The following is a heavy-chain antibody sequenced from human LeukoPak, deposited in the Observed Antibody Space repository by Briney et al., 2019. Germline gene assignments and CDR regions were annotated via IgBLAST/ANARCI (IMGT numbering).Heavy chain of an antibody. V-gene: IGHV3-30*18. Sequence: PGGTLRLTCAASGFTFSSYDMHWVRQAPGKGLEWVAVISYDGSNKYYADSVKGRFTISRDNSKNTMYLQMNSLRAEDTAVYYCAKGGVTSWFAAEYFQHWGQGTLVTVSS. D-gene: IGHD2-21*02. CDR2: ISYDGSNK. CDR1: GFTFSSYD. J-gene: IGHJ1*01. CDR3: AKGGVTSWFAAEYFQH.